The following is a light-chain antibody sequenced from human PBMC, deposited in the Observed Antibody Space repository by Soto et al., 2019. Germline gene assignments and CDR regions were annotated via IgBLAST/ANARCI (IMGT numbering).Light chain of an antibody. CDR2: EVS. V-gene: IGLV2-14*01. J-gene: IGLJ1*01. Sequence: LTQPASVSGSPGQSITISCTGTSSDVGGYNYVSWYQQHPGKAPKLMIYEVSNRPSGVSNRFSGSKSGNTASLTISGLQAEDEADYYCSSYTSSSTYVFGTGTKVTVL. CDR1: SSDVGGYNY. CDR3: SSYTSSSTYV.